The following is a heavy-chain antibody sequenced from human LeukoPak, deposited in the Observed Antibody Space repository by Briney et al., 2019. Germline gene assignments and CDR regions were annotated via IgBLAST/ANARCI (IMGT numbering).Heavy chain of an antibody. V-gene: IGHV1-69*13. D-gene: IGHD1-26*01. Sequence: ASVKVSCKASGGTFSSYAISWVRQAPGQGLEWMGGIIPIFGTANYAQKFQGRVTITADESTSTAYMELSSLRSEDTAVYYCARWSGSYYRSAFDIWGQGTMVTVSS. CDR3: ARWSGSYYRSAFDI. CDR1: GGTFSSYA. J-gene: IGHJ3*02. CDR2: IIPIFGTA.